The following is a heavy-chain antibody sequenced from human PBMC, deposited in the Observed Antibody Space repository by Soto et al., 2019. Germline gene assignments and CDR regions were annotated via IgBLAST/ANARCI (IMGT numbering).Heavy chain of an antibody. CDR2: IIPIFGTA. Sequence: SVKVSCKASGGTFSSYAISWVRQAPGQGLEWMGGIIPIFGTANYAQKFQGRVTITADESTSTAYMELSSLRSEDTAVYYCATTTNIVVVPAAAWLMDYWGQGTLVTVSS. V-gene: IGHV1-69*13. J-gene: IGHJ4*02. CDR3: ATTTNIVVVPAAAWLMDY. CDR1: GGTFSSYA. D-gene: IGHD2-2*01.